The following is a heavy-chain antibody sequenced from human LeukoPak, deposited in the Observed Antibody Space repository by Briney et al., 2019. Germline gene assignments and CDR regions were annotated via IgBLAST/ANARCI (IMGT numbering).Heavy chain of an antibody. J-gene: IGHJ3*02. CDR2: IRQDGSEK. CDR3: AKGSSRPPNAFDI. Sequence: GGSLRLSCADSGFTFSGHWMSWVRQAPGKGLEWVASIRQDGSEKHYVDSVEGRFTISRDNAKNSLHLQMNSLRAEDTAVYYCAKGSSRPPNAFDIWGQGTLVTVSS. CDR1: GFTFSGHW. D-gene: IGHD6-6*01. V-gene: IGHV3-7*01.